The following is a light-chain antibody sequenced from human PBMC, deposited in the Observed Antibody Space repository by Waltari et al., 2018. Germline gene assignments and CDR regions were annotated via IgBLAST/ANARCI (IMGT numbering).Light chain of an antibody. CDR1: QSVSRT. CDR2: GAS. V-gene: IGKV3-20*01. J-gene: IGKJ1*01. Sequence: IGLTQSPGTLFLSPGEGATLSCRASQSVSRTLAWYQQKPGQAPRLLIYGASRRATGIPDRFSGSGSGTDFSLTISRLEPDDSAVFFCQHYVSLPATFGQGTKVEIK. CDR3: QHYVSLPAT.